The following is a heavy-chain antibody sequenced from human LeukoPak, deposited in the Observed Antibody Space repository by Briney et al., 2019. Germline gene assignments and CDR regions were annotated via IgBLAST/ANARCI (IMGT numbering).Heavy chain of an antibody. D-gene: IGHD2-15*01. CDR3: AKEIDTLGTNAFDI. CDR2: INEDGGKT. CDR1: GFSFDDYP. J-gene: IGHJ3*02. V-gene: IGHV3-43*02. Sequence: QPGVSLQLSCAASGFSFDDYPMHWVRPAPGKGLEWGSLINEDGGKTFYADSVRGRFTISRDNSKNSLYLQMNSLRTEDTALYYCAKEIDTLGTNAFDIWGQGTIVTVSS.